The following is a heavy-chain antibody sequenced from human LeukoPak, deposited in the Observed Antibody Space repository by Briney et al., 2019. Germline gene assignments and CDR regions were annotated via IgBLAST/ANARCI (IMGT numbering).Heavy chain of an antibody. V-gene: IGHV1-3*03. Sequence: ASVKVSCKASGYTFTSYAMHWVRQAPGQRLEWMGWINAGNGNTKYSQEFQGRVTITRDTSASTAYMELSRLRSEDMAAYYCARDNDDWNYSGWFDPWGQGTLVTVSS. CDR1: GYTFTSYA. J-gene: IGHJ5*02. D-gene: IGHD1-7*01. CDR2: INAGNGNT. CDR3: ARDNDDWNYSGWFDP.